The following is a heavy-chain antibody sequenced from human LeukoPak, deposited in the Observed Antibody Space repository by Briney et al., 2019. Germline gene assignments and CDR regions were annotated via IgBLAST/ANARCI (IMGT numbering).Heavy chain of an antibody. CDR2: ISSGGGFT. J-gene: IGHJ4*02. CDR3: AKDRRRRAGGPAY. Sequence: GGSLRLSCAASGFTFRIYAMSWVRQAPGKGLEWVSTISSGGGFTYYSDSVKGRFTISRDSSKNTLCLQMNSLRAEDTAVYYGAKDRRRRAGGPAYWGQGTLVTVSS. CDR1: GFTFRIYA. D-gene: IGHD2-15*01. V-gene: IGHV3-23*01.